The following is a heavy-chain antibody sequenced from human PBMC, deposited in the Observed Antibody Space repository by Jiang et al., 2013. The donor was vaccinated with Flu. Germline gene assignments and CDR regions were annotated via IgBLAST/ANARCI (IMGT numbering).Heavy chain of an antibody. D-gene: IGHD2-21*01. CDR2: IYPGDSDT. CDR3: ARLLDGLFTLFDY. J-gene: IGHJ4*02. V-gene: IGHV5-51*01. Sequence: GWVRQMPGKGLEWMGTIYPGDSDTRHSPSFQGQVTISADKSISTAYLQWSSLKASDTAMYYCARLLDGLFTLFDYWGQGTLVTVSS.